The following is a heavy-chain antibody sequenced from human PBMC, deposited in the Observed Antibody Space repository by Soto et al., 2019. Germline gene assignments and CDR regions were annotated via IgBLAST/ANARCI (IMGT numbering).Heavy chain of an antibody. V-gene: IGHV3-23*01. CDR1: GFTFSSYA. Sequence: EVQLLESGGGLVQPGGSLRLSCAASGFTFSSYAMSWVRQAPGKGLEWVSAISGSGGSTYYADSVKGRFTISRDNSTNTMYLQMNSLRAEDTAVYYCAIYLPADTAYYFDYWGQGTLVTVSS. D-gene: IGHD2-2*01. J-gene: IGHJ4*02. CDR3: AIYLPADTAYYFDY. CDR2: ISGSGGST.